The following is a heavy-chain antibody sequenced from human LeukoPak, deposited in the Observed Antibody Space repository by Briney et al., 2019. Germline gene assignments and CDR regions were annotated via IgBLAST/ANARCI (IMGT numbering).Heavy chain of an antibody. CDR3: ARREDYYDSSGYHY. Sequence: GESLKISCKGSGYCSTSYWIGWVRQMPGKGLGWMGIIYPGDSDTRYSPSFQGQVTISADKSISTAYLQWSSLKASDTAMYYCARREDYYDSSGYHYWGQGTLVTVSS. CDR1: GYCSTSYW. CDR2: IYPGDSDT. D-gene: IGHD3-22*01. V-gene: IGHV5-51*01. J-gene: IGHJ4*02.